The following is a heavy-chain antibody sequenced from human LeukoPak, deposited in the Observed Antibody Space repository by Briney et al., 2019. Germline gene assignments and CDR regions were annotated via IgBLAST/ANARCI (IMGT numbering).Heavy chain of an antibody. V-gene: IGHV4-34*01. CDR2: INHDGST. CDR1: DGSLSGYY. Sequence: PSETLSLTCAVYDGSLSGYYWSWIRQPPGKGLEWIGEINHDGSTNFNPPLKSRVTISLHTSKNEFSLKLNSVTAADTAVYYCARGAGGSYGYGFDPWGQGTLVTVSS. CDR3: ARGAGGSYGYGFDP. D-gene: IGHD5-18*01. J-gene: IGHJ5*02.